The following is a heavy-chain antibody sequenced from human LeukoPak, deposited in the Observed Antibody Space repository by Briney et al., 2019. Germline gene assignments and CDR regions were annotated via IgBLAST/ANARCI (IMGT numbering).Heavy chain of an antibody. CDR2: IYYSGNT. CDR1: GGSISSYY. Sequence: SETLSLTCTVSGGSISSYYWSWIRQPPGKGLEWIGYIYYSGNTNYNPSLKSRVTISADTSKNQFSLKLTSVTAADTAVYYCARAPGGNPTTHYFDYWGQGALVTVSS. D-gene: IGHD1-14*01. J-gene: IGHJ4*02. V-gene: IGHV4-59*01. CDR3: ARAPGGNPTTHYFDY.